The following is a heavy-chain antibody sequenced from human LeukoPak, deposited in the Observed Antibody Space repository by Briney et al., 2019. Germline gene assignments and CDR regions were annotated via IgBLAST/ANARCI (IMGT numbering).Heavy chain of an antibody. CDR2: ISAYNGNT. Sequence: ASVKVSCKASGYTFTSYGLSWVRQAPGQGLEWMGWISAYNGNTNSAQKLQGRVTLTTDTSTSTAYMELRSLRSDDTAVYYCARDDIVVVPAAMGFDYWGQGTLVTVSS. D-gene: IGHD2-2*01. J-gene: IGHJ4*02. CDR3: ARDDIVVVPAAMGFDY. V-gene: IGHV1-18*04. CDR1: GYTFTSYG.